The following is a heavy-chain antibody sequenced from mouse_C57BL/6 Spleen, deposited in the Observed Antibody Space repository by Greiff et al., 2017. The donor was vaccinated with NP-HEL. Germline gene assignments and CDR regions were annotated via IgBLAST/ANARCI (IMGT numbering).Heavy chain of an antibody. CDR1: GFTFSDYY. CDR2: INYDGSST. V-gene: IGHV5-16*01. D-gene: IGHD1-1*01. Sequence: EVKLVESEGGLVQPGSSMKLSCTASGFTFSDYYMAWVRQVPEKGLEWVANINYDGSSTYYLDSLKSRFIISRDNAKNILYLQMSSLKSEDTATYYCARWDYYGSPFAYWGQGTLVTVS. J-gene: IGHJ3*01. CDR3: ARWDYYGSPFAY.